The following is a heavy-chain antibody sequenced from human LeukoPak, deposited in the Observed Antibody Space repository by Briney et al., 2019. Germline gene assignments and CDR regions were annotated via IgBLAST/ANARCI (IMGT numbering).Heavy chain of an antibody. CDR1: GFTFSSYG. CDR2: IWYDGSNK. V-gene: IGHV3-33*06. J-gene: IGHJ5*02. D-gene: IGHD3-3*01. CDR3: AKTPGRITIFGVVKGWFDP. Sequence: GGSLRLSCAASGFTFSSYGMHWVRQAPGKGLEWVAVIWYDGSNKYYADSVKGRFTISRDNSKNTLYLQMNSLRAEDTAVYYCAKTPGRITIFGVVKGWFDPWGQGTLVTVSS.